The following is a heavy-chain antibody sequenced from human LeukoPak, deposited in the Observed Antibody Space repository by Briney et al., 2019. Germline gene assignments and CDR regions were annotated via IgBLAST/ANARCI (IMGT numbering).Heavy chain of an antibody. CDR1: GYTFTSYW. V-gene: IGHV5-51*01. CDR3: ARQVGATLYFDY. D-gene: IGHD1-26*01. J-gene: IGHJ4*02. Sequence: GKSLKISCKGSGYTFTSYWIGWVRQMPGKGLEWMGIIHPGDSATRYSPSFQGQVTISADKSISTAYLQWSSLKASDTAMYYCARQVGATLYFDYWGQGTLVTVSS. CDR2: IHPGDSAT.